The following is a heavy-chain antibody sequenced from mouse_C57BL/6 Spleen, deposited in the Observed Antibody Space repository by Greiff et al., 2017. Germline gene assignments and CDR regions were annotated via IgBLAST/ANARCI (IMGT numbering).Heavy chain of an antibody. V-gene: IGHV5-9-1*02. CDR2: ISSGGDYI. J-gene: IGHJ4*01. Sequence: EVKLVESGEGLVKPGGSLKLSCAASGFTFSSYAMSWVRQTPEKRLEWVAYISSGGDYIYYADTVKGRFTISRDNARNTLYLQMSSLKSEDTAMYYCTRGTTVVAPMDYWGQGTSVTVSS. CDR1: GFTFSSYA. D-gene: IGHD1-1*01. CDR3: TRGTTVVAPMDY.